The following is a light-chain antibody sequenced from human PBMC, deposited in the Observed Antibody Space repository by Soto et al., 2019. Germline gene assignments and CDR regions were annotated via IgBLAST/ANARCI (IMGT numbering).Light chain of an antibody. V-gene: IGLV1-40*01. Sequence: QSVLTQPPSVSGAPGQRVTISWTGSSSNIGAGYDVHWYQQLPGTAPKLLIYGNSNRPSGVPDRFSGSKSGTSASLATTGLQAEDEADYYCQSYDSSLSGPYVFGTGTKVTVL. J-gene: IGLJ1*01. CDR3: QSYDSSLSGPYV. CDR2: GNS. CDR1: SSNIGAGYD.